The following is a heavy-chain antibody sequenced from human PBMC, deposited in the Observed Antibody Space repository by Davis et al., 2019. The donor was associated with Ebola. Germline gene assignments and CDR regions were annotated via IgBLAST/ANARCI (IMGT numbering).Heavy chain of an antibody. CDR1: GGSVSSGSYY. J-gene: IGHJ5*02. D-gene: IGHD4/OR15-4a*01. Sequence: GSLRLSCTVSGGSVSSGSYYWSWIRQPPGKGLEWIGYIYYSGSTNYNPSLKSRVTISVDTSKNQFSLKLSSVTAADTAVYYCARVDYQGWFDPWGQGTLVTVSS. CDR3: ARVDYQGWFDP. CDR2: IYYSGST. V-gene: IGHV4-61*01.